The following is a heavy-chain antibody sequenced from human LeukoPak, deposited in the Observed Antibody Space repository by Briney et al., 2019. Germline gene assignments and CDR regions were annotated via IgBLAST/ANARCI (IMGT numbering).Heavy chain of an antibody. D-gene: IGHD3-10*01. CDR1: GYTFTSYG. V-gene: IGHV1-18*01. Sequence: ASVKVSCKASGYTFTSYGISWVRQAPGQGLEWMGWIGAYNGNTNYAQKLQGRVTMTTDTSTSTAYMELRSLRSDDTAVYYCAGNYYGSGSYYNWRQGQFDYWGQGTLVTVSS. J-gene: IGHJ4*02. CDR2: IGAYNGNT. CDR3: AGNYYGSGSYYNWRQGQFDY.